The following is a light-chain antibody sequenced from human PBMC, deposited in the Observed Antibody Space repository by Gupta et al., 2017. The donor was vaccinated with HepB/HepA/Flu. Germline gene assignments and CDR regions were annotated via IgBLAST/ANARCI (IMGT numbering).Light chain of an antibody. CDR3: QQYGGSPQFT. V-gene: IGKV3-20*01. CDR1: QRIHSDY. J-gene: IGKJ3*01. CDR2: AAS. Sequence: EAVFTQSPGTLSLSPGERATLSCGASQRIHSDYLAWYQQKPGQAPRLLIYAASTRAAGVPDRFIGSGSGTEFTLIISRLEPEDFAVYYCQQYGGSPQFTFGQGTKVDIK.